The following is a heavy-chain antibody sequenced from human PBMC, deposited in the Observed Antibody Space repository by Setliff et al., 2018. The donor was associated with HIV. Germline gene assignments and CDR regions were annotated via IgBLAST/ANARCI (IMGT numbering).Heavy chain of an antibody. V-gene: IGHV3-20*04. Sequence: PGGSLRLSCAASGFTFDDYGMNWVRQVPGKGLEWVSGIDGNGDIRGYADSVRGRFTISRDTAKTSLYLEMSSLRVEDTALYYCTRDYRTSNWFDPWGHGTLGTVSS. CDR1: GFTFDDYG. J-gene: IGHJ5*02. D-gene: IGHD3-16*02. CDR2: IDGNGDIR. CDR3: TRDYRTSNWFDP.